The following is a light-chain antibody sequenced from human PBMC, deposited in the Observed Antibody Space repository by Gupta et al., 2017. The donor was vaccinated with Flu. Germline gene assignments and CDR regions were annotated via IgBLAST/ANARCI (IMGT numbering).Light chain of an antibody. V-gene: IGLV2-14*01. J-gene: IGLJ3*02. CDR2: EVS. Sequence: SMTTSSTGSNNDVGAHNFVSWYQQHPGKAPKVIIYEVSNRPFGVSSRFSASKAGNTASLTISGLRAADEADYYCNAYTNTGIRVFGGGTKLTVL. CDR1: NNDVGAHNF. CDR3: NAYTNTGIRV.